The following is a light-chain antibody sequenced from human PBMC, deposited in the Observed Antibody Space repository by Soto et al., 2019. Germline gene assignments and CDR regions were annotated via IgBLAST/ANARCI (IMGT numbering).Light chain of an antibody. CDR1: SSDVGGYNY. V-gene: IGLV2-14*01. CDR3: CSYTTSNTRQIV. CDR2: DVS. Sequence: QSALTQPASVSGSPGQSITISCTGTSSDVGGYNYVSWYQQHPGKAPKFMIYDVSNRPSVVSNRSSGSKSGNTASLTISGLQAEDEADYYCCSYTTSNTRQIVFGTGTKLTVL. J-gene: IGLJ1*01.